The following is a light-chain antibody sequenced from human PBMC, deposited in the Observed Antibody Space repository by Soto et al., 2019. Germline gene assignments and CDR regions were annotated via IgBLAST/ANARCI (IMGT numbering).Light chain of an antibody. CDR2: DVS. CDR3: SSYTTSNTRQLV. CDR1: SSDVGGYNY. V-gene: IGLV2-14*03. J-gene: IGLJ1*01. Sequence: QSVLTQPASVSGSLGQSITISCTGTSSDVGGYNYVSWYQHHPGKAPKLLIYDVSNRPSGISNRFSGSKSDNTASLTISGLQPEDEADYYCSSYTTSNTRQLVFGTGTKVTVL.